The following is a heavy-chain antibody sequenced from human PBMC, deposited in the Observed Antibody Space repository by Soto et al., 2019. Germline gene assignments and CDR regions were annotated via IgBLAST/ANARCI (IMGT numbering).Heavy chain of an antibody. CDR3: ARDPTYYYDSSGYYPLDY. D-gene: IGHD3-22*01. V-gene: IGHV4-30-4*01. CDR1: GGSISSGDYY. J-gene: IGHJ4*02. CDR2: IYYSGST. Sequence: PSETLSLTCTVSGGSISSGDYYWSWIRQPPGKGLEWIGYIYYSGSTYYNPSLKSRVTISVDTSKNQFSLKLSSVTAADTAVYYCARDPTYYYDSSGYYPLDYWGQGTLVTVS.